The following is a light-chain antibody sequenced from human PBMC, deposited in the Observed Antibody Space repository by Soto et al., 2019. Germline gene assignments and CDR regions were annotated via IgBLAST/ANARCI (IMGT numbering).Light chain of an antibody. CDR2: DAS. CDR3: QQRSNWPPVT. CDR1: QSVSSY. J-gene: IGKJ4*01. Sequence: EIVLTQSPATLSLSPGERATLSCRASQSVSSYLAWYQQKPGQAPRLLIYDASNRATGIPARFSGSGSGTDFTLTISSLEPEDLAIYYCQQRSNWPPVTFGGRTKVEIK. V-gene: IGKV3-11*01.